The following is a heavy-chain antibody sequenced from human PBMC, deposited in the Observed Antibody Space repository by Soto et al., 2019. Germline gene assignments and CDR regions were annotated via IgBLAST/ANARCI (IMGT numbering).Heavy chain of an antibody. V-gene: IGHV3-74*01. CDR1: GFIFSSYW. CDR2: INSDGGGT. D-gene: IGHD3-22*01. J-gene: IGHJ4*02. CDR3: AKGAYEFDY. Sequence: EVQLVESGGDLVQPGGSLRLSCAASGFIFSSYWMHWVRQVPGKGLVWVSRINSDGGGTNYADSVKGRFTISRDNAKNTLYLQMDSLRAEDTAVYYCAKGAYEFDYWSQGTLVTVSS.